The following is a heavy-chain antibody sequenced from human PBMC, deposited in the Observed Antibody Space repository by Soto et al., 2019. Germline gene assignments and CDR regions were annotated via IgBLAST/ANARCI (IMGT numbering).Heavy chain of an antibody. J-gene: IGHJ5*02. Sequence: SVKVSCKASGGTFSSYTISWVRQAPGQGFEWMGRIIPILGIANYAQKFQGRVTITADKSTSTAYMELSSLRSEDTAVYYCARDRGIAAAGILDWFDPWGQGTLVTVSS. CDR3: ARDRGIAAAGILDWFDP. CDR2: IIPILGIA. CDR1: GGTFSSYT. V-gene: IGHV1-69*04. D-gene: IGHD6-13*01.